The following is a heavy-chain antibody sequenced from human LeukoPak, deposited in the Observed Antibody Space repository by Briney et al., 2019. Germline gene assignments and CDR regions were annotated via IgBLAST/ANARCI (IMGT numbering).Heavy chain of an antibody. J-gene: IGHJ4*02. CDR3: ARLLNHHDSSAYFWD. Sequence: PSETLSLTCTVSGGSISSSSYYWGWVRQPPGKGPEWIGSIYYSGSTYYNPSLKSRVIMSIDTSENQFFLKLRSVTAADTAVYYCARLLNHHDSSAYFWDWGQGTLVTVSS. V-gene: IGHV4-39*01. CDR1: GGSISSSSYY. D-gene: IGHD3-22*01. CDR2: IYYSGST.